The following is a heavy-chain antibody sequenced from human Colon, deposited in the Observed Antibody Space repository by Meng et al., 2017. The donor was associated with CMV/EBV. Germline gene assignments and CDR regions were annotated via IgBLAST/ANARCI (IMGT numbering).Heavy chain of an antibody. J-gene: IGHJ4*02. V-gene: IGHV5-51*01. CDR3: ARLVASAGRWDYFDY. Sequence: GESLKISCQGSGYSFTTKWIGWVRQMPGKGLECMGIIYPGDSDTRYNPSFQGQVTISADKSTSTAYLQWNSLKDSDTAMCYCARLVASAGRWDYFDYWGQGTLVTVSS. CDR2: IYPGDSDT. CDR1: GYSFTTKW. D-gene: IGHD6-13*01.